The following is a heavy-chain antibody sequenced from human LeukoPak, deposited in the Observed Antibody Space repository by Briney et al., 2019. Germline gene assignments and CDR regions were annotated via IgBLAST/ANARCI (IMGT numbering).Heavy chain of an antibody. CDR3: ARDRDSSWMYWFDS. Sequence: SETLSLTCTVSGGSISTHYWSWIRQPPGKGLEWLGYVYYTGSTNYNPSLKSRVTISVDMSKNKFSLKLSSVTAADTAVYYCARDRDSSWMYWFDSWGQGILATVSS. J-gene: IGHJ5*01. V-gene: IGHV4-59*11. D-gene: IGHD6-13*01. CDR2: VYYTGST. CDR1: GGSISTHY.